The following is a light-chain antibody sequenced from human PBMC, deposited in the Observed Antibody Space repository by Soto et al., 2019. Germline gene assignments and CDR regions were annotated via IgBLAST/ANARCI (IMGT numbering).Light chain of an antibody. CDR2: SAS. Sequence: DIQMTQSPSSLSASVGDRVTITCRPSRGIGNALAWYQQKPGTVPKLLIHSASTLQSGVPSRFSGSGSGTDFTLTISSLQPDDFATYYCQQYNSYWTFGQGTKVDIK. CDR1: RGIGNA. V-gene: IGKV1-27*01. CDR3: QQYNSYWT. J-gene: IGKJ1*01.